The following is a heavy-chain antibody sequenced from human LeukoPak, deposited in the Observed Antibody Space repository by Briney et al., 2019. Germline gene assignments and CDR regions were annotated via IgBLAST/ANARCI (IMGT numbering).Heavy chain of an antibody. V-gene: IGHV3-33*01. CDR2: IWYDGSDK. CDR3: VRGLSPDY. Sequence: QPGRSLRLSCAASGFTFTNYAMQWVRQAPGTGLEWVAIIWYDGSDKYYTYSVKGRFTISRDNSKNTLYLQMNSLRVDDTAVYYCVRGLSPDYWGQGILVTVSS. J-gene: IGHJ4*02. CDR1: GFTFTNYA.